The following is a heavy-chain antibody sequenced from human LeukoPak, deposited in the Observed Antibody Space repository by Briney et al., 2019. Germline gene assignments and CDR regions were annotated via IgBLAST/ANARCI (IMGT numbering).Heavy chain of an antibody. Sequence: SETLSLTCTVSGGXISSSSYYWGWIRQPPGKGLDWIGITYYSGSTYYNPSLKSRVTISVDTSKNQFSLKLSSVTAADTAVYYCARLMRSDFDYWGQGTLVTVSS. V-gene: IGHV4-39*01. D-gene: IGHD3-16*01. CDR3: ARLMRSDFDY. CDR2: TYYSGST. CDR1: GGXISSSSYY. J-gene: IGHJ4*02.